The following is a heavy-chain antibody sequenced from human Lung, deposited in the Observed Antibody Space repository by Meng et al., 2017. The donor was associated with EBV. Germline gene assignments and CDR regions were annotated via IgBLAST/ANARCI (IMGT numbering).Heavy chain of an antibody. CDR1: GGSIIIGNW. Sequence: QVQVPASGPGLVNPSGTLSLTCAVSGGSIIIGNWWSWVRQSPGKGLEWIGEIHHSGRTNYNPSLKSRITMSLDKPKNQFSLKLSSVTAADTAVYYCARDSDSAYSLGYWGQGTLVTVSS. D-gene: IGHD2-21*01. J-gene: IGHJ4*02. CDR2: IHHSGRT. V-gene: IGHV4-4*02. CDR3: ARDSDSAYSLGY.